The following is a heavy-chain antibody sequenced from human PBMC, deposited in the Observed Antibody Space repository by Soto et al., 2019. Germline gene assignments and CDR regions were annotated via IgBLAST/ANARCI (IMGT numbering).Heavy chain of an antibody. CDR1: GFTFSTYW. V-gene: IGHV3-7*01. J-gene: IGHJ4*02. CDR3: ARDKSGTYSIDY. CDR2: INRGGGDM. Sequence: GGSLRLSFAASGFTFSTYWMSWVRRAPGKGLEWVSHINRGGGDMYYVDSVKGRFTISRDNAKNTLYLQMNSLRAEDTAVYYCARDKSGTYSIDYWGQGTLVTVSS. D-gene: IGHD1-26*01.